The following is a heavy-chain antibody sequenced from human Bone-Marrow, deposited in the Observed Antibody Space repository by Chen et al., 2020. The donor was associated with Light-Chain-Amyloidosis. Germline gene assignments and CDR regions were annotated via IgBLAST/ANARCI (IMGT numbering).Heavy chain of an antibody. V-gene: IGHV4-39*01. CDR2: LFQSGTP. Sequence: LQQSGPAVVKPSETLSLICTVSGGSIKTNSHYCGLVRQSPGRGLEWIGSLFQSGTPQYNVSFKRRATISVDTSKNQLSLTLNSVTAADTAVYYCTRLVITAGPDYYYYAMDVWGQGTTV. CDR1: GGSIKTNSHY. CDR3: TRLVITAGPDYYYYAMDV. D-gene: IGHD6-19*01. J-gene: IGHJ6*02.